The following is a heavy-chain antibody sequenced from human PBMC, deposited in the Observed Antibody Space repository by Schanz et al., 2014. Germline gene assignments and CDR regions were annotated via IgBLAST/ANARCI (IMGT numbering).Heavy chain of an antibody. CDR1: GFAFSAYS. Sequence: EVQLVESGGGLVKPGGSLRLSCAASGFAFSAYSMNWVRQAPGKGLEWVSFISTGRYLYYADSVKGRFTISRDNTKNSVFLQMSSLRVEDTGLYFCARDPVEGAPTPYYFDSWGPGTLVTVSS. J-gene: IGHJ4*02. CDR3: ARDPVEGAPTPYYFDS. V-gene: IGHV3-21*01. D-gene: IGHD1-26*01. CDR2: ISTGRYL.